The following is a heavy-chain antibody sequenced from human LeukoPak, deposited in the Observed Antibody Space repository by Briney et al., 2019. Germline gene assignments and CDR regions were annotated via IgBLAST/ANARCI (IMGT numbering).Heavy chain of an antibody. CDR1: GYTFTSYG. V-gene: IGHV1-18*01. CDR2: SSTYNDNT. CDR3: ARARLAAAGNAFDI. Sequence: ASVKVSCKASGYTFTSYGVSWVRQAPGQGLEWLGWSSTYNDNTNYAQNLQGRVTMTTDISTSTAYVELRSLRSDDTAVYYCARARLAAAGNAFDIWGQGTMVTVSS. D-gene: IGHD6-13*01. J-gene: IGHJ3*02.